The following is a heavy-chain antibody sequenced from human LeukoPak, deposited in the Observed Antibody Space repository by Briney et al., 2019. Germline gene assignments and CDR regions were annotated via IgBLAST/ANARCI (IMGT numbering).Heavy chain of an antibody. V-gene: IGHV3-30*02. D-gene: IGHD2-8*02. J-gene: IGHJ3*02. CDR1: GFTFSSYS. Sequence: GGSLRLSCTASGFTFSSYSMNWVRQAPGKGLEWVAFIRYDGSNKYYADSVKGRFTISRDNSKNTLYLQMNSLRAEDTAVYYCAKDQSGGGVAFDIWGQGTMVTVSS. CDR2: IRYDGSNK. CDR3: AKDQSGGGVAFDI.